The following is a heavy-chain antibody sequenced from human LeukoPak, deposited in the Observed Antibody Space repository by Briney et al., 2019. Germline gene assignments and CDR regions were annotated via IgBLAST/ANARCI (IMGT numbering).Heavy chain of an antibody. CDR2: IRYDGNNK. CDR3: ARSGQEGYYYYYYYMDV. V-gene: IGHV3-30*02. Sequence: GGSLRLSCAASGFTFSTYSMHWVRQAPGKGLEWVAFIRYDGNNKYYADSVKGRFTISRDTSKNMVYLQMNSLRAEDTAVYYCARSGQEGYYYYYYYMDVWGKGTTVTVSS. J-gene: IGHJ6*03. CDR1: GFTFSTYS.